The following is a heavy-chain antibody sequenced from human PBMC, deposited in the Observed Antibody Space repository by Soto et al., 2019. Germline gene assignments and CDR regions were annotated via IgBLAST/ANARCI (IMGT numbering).Heavy chain of an antibody. J-gene: IGHJ6*02. V-gene: IGHV3-48*02. CDR3: ARWALLDYYYGMDV. CDR2: ISSSSSTI. CDR1: GFTFSSYA. D-gene: IGHD3-10*01. Sequence: PGGSLRLSCAASGFTFSSYAMHWVRQAPGKGLEWVSYISSSSSTIYYADSVKGRFTISRDNAKNSLYLQMNSLRDEDTAVYYCARWALLDYYYGMDVWGQGTTVTVSS.